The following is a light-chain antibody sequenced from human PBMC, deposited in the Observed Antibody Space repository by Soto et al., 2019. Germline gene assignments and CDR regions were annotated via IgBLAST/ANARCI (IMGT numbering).Light chain of an antibody. Sequence: QSALTQPASVSGSPGETITISCTGTSNDVGGYGYVSWYRQYAGKAPTLMVSEVSYRPSGVSDRFSGSKSGTTAFLTISGLQTEDDGHYYCSSYSPSSLLFGGGTQLTVL. CDR1: SNDVGGYGY. J-gene: IGLJ3*02. CDR3: SSYSPSSLL. V-gene: IGLV2-14*01. CDR2: EVS.